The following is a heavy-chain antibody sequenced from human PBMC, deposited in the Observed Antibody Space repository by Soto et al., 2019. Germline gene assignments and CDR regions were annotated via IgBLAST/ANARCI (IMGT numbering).Heavy chain of an antibody. Sequence: QVQLQESVPGLVTPSQTLSLTCTVSGGSISSGGYYWSWTRQHPGKGLEWIGYISYSGSTYYNPSLKSRVTSSVDTAKNQFYLKLSSVTAADTAVYYCARDRGQYLLNCFDPWGQGTLVTVSS. V-gene: IGHV4-31*03. CDR1: GGSISSGGYY. J-gene: IGHJ5*02. D-gene: IGHD4-4*01. CDR2: ISYSGST. CDR3: ARDRGQYLLNCFDP.